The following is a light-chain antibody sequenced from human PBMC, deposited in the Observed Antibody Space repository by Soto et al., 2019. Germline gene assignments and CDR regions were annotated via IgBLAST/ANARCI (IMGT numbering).Light chain of an antibody. Sequence: QSVLTQPPSAAGSPGQSVTISCTGASSDVGGYNFVSWYQQYPGKAPKLLIYEVTMRPSGVPDRFSGSKSGNTASLTVSGLQAEDEADYYCTAYAGSNIPVLFGGGTQLPVL. CDR3: TAYAGSNIPVL. J-gene: IGLJ3*02. CDR2: EVT. CDR1: SSDVGGYNF. V-gene: IGLV2-8*01.